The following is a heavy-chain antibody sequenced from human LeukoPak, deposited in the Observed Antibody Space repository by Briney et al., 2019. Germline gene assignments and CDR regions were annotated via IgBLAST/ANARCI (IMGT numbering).Heavy chain of an antibody. D-gene: IGHD3-10*01. CDR2: IIPIFGTA. J-gene: IGHJ6*03. CDR1: GYTFTSYD. CDR3: ARTSGSNGDYYYYMDV. V-gene: IGHV1-69*05. Sequence: SVKVSCKASGYTFTSYDITWVRQATGQGLEWMGGIIPIFGTANYAQKFQGRVTITTDESTSTAYMELSSLRSDDTAVYYCARTSGSNGDYYYYMDVWGKGTTVTVSS.